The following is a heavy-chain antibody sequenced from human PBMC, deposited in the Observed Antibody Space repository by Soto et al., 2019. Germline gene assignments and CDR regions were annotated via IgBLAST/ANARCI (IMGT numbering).Heavy chain of an antibody. J-gene: IGHJ6*02. CDR2: INHSGST. D-gene: IGHD3-10*01. CDR1: GGSFSGYY. CDR3: ARGGYYYGSGIYRGGYYYYYGMDV. Sequence: SETLSLTCAVYGGSFSGYYWSWIRQPPGKGLEWIGEINHSGSTNYNPSLKSRVTISVDTSKNQFSLKLSSVTAADTAVYYCARGGYYYGSGIYRGGYYYYYGMDVWGQGTTVTGSS. V-gene: IGHV4-34*01.